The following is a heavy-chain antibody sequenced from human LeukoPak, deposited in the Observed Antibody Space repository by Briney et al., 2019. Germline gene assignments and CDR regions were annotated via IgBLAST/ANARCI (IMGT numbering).Heavy chain of an antibody. CDR3: AKPPIQLWLRDYYYYMDV. J-gene: IGHJ6*03. V-gene: IGHV3-15*01. Sequence: GGSLRLSCAASEFSVGSNYMTWVRQAPGKGLEWVGRIKSKTDGGTTDYAAPVKGRFTISRDDSKNTLYLQMNSLRAEDTAVYYCAKPPIQLWLRDYYYYMDVWGKGTTVTISS. D-gene: IGHD5-18*01. CDR2: IKSKTDGGTT. CDR1: EFSVGSNY.